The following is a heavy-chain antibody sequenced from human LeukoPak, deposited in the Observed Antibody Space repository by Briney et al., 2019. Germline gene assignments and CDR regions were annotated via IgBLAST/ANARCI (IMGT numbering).Heavy chain of an antibody. V-gene: IGHV3-30*18. CDR3: AKDRGCLGVTTGYYYYGMDI. CDR1: GFTFSSYG. Sequence: GGSLRLSCAASGFTFSSYGMHWVRQAPGKGLEWVAVISYDGNNKYYADSVKGRFTISRDNSKNTLYLQMNRLRAEDTAVYYCAKDRGCLGVTTGYYYYGMDIWGQGTTVTVSS. CDR2: ISYDGNNK. J-gene: IGHJ6*02. D-gene: IGHD4-17*01.